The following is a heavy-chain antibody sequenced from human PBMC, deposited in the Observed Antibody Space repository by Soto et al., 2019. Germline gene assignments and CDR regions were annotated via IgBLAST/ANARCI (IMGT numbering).Heavy chain of an antibody. Sequence: ASVKVSCKASGGTFSSYAISWVRQAPGQGLEWMGGIIPIFGTANYAQKFQGRVTITADESTSTAYMELSSLRSEDTAVYYCARGTVWGSYRYFLDYWGQGTLVTVS. D-gene: IGHD3-16*02. CDR1: GGTFSSYA. J-gene: IGHJ4*02. V-gene: IGHV1-69*13. CDR2: IIPIFGTA. CDR3: ARGTVWGSYRYFLDY.